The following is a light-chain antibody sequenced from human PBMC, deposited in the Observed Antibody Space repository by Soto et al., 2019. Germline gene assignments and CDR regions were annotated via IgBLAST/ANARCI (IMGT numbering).Light chain of an antibody. V-gene: IGLV2-14*01. Sequence: QSVLTQPASVSGSPGQSITISCTGTNNDVGAYPYVSWYQQHPGTAPKLVTYEVTHRPSGISDRFSGSKSGNTASLTISRVEAGDEADYYCQVWHSTSVRVFGGGTKLTVL. CDR3: QVWHSTSVRV. CDR1: NNDVGAYPY. CDR2: EVT. J-gene: IGLJ2*01.